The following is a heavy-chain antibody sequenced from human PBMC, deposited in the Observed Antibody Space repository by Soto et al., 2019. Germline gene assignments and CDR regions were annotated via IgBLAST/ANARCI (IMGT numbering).Heavy chain of an antibody. D-gene: IGHD3-3*01. CDR1: GFTVSSNY. Sequence: GGSLRLSCAASGFTVSSNYMSWVRQAPGKGLEWVSVIYSGGSTYYADSVKGRFTISRDNSKNTLHLQMNSLRAEDTAVYYCARAPHYDFWSGYFGYWGQGTLVTVSS. CDR2: IYSGGST. CDR3: ARAPHYDFWSGYFGY. V-gene: IGHV3-53*01. J-gene: IGHJ4*02.